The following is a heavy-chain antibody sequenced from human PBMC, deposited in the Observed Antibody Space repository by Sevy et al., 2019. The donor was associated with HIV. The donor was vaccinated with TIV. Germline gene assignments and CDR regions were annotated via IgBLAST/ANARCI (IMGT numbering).Heavy chain of an antibody. J-gene: IGHJ4*02. V-gene: IGHV4-59*08. Sequence: SETLSLTCTVSGGSVTRLYWNWIRQPPGKGLEWIANIYYNGHINYNPSLKSRVTLSLDTSKNQFSLRLSSVTLADTAMYYCAGENAWGRGYSWGQGTLVTVSS. CDR2: IYYNGHI. D-gene: IGHD1-26*01. CDR1: GGSVTRLY. CDR3: AGENAWGRGYS.